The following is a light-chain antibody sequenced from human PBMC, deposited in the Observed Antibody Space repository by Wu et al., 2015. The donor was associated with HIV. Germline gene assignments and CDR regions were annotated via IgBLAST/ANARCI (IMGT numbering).Light chain of an antibody. CDR3: QQSTSSPRYS. Sequence: VVLTQSPDTLSLSPGERATISCRASQTVSDRHLVWYQHKFGQAPRLLMYATSNRAIGVPDRFSGTGSGTNFTLSIARLETEDFAVYYCQQSTSSPRYSFGQGTRLDIK. J-gene: IGKJ2*03. V-gene: IGKV3-20*01. CDR2: ATS. CDR1: QTVSDRH.